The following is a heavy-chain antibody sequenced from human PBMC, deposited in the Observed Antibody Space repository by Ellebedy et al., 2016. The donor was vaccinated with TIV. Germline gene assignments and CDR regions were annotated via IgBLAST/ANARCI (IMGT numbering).Heavy chain of an antibody. Sequence: GGSLRLSXAASGFTFSSYWMSWVRQAPGKGLEWMANIKQDGSEKYNADSVRGRFTISRDNAENSVYLQMDSLRAEDTAVYYCARDLVWNYGDNSGYHYPAFDYWGQGTLVTVSS. J-gene: IGHJ4*02. V-gene: IGHV3-7*01. CDR3: ARDLVWNYGDNSGYHYPAFDY. CDR2: IKQDGSEK. D-gene: IGHD3-22*01. CDR1: GFTFSSYW.